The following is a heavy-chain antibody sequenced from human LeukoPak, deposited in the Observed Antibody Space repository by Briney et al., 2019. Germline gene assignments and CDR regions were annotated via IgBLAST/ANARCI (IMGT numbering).Heavy chain of an antibody. CDR1: GFTFSSYG. J-gene: IGHJ4*02. Sequence: PSGGSLRLSCAASGFTFSSYGMHWVRQAPGKGLEWVAVISYNGTHKFYADSVKGRFTISRDNSKNTLYLQTNSLRPEDTAVYYCGKDLLPPDYASPLEADYWGQGTLVTVSS. V-gene: IGHV3-30*18. CDR2: ISYNGTHK. CDR3: GKDLLPPDYASPLEADY. D-gene: IGHD4-17*01.